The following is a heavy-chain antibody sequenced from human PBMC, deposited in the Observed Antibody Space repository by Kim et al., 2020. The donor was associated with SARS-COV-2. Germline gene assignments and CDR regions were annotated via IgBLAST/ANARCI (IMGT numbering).Heavy chain of an antibody. Sequence: GGSLRLSCAASGFTFSSYSMNWVRQAPGKGLEWVSSISSSSSYIYYADSVKGRFTISRDNAKNSLYLQMNSLRAEDTAVYYCARVQPTGLAVAPESWGQGTLVTVSS. J-gene: IGHJ4*02. CDR3: ARVQPTGLAVAPES. V-gene: IGHV3-21*01. CDR1: GFTFSSYS. D-gene: IGHD6-19*01. CDR2: ISSSSSYI.